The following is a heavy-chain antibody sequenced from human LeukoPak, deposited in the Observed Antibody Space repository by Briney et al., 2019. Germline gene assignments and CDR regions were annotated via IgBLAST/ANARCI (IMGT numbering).Heavy chain of an antibody. D-gene: IGHD5-24*01. CDR2: MNPNSGGT. CDR1: GYTFTGYY. CDR3: ARGLEDDYNYSH. Sequence: ASVKVSCKASGYTFTGYYIHWVRQAPGQGLEWMGWMNPNSGGTNHAQRFQGRVTLTRDTSINTAYMDLSRLTSDDTAVYYCARGLEDDYNYSHWGQGTLVTVSA. V-gene: IGHV1-2*02. J-gene: IGHJ4*02.